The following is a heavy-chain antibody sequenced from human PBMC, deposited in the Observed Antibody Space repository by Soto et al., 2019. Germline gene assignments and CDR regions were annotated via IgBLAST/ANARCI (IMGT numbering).Heavy chain of an antibody. V-gene: IGHV1-18*01. D-gene: IGHD6-19*01. Sequence: QDPLVQSGAEVKKPGASVTVSCKASGYSFTNYGVTWVRQAPGQGLEWMGWISAFNGNTHYAQNLQGRVTMTTDASTSTAYMELRSLISDDTAVYYCARDRGVAPPVAGNTHYYYYMDVWGKGTTVTVSS. CDR1: GYSFTNYG. J-gene: IGHJ6*03. CDR3: ARDRGVAPPVAGNTHYYYYMDV. CDR2: ISAFNGNT.